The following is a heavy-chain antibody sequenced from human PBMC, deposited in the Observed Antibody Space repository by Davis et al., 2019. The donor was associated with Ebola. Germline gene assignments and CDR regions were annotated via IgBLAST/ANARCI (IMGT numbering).Heavy chain of an antibody. D-gene: IGHD3-9*01. J-gene: IGHJ6*02. Sequence: GESLKISCAASGFTFSSYSMNWVRQAPGKGLEWVSYISSSSSTIYYADSVKGRFTISRDNAKNSLYLQMNSLRDEDTAVYYCAREHSYDILTGYDYGMDVWGQGTTVTVSS. V-gene: IGHV3-48*02. CDR3: AREHSYDILTGYDYGMDV. CDR2: ISSSSSTI. CDR1: GFTFSSYS.